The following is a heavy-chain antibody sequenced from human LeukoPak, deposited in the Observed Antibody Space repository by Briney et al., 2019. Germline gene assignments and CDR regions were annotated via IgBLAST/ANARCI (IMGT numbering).Heavy chain of an antibody. CDR2: VFYSGSA. Sequence: SETLSLTCTVSGGSISSSSYYWGWIRQTPGKGLEWIGSVFYSGSAYYDTSLKSRVTIFADTSKNQFSLKLSSVTAADTAVYYCARRRVGYAFDIWGQGTMVTVSS. CDR3: ARRRVGYAFDI. J-gene: IGHJ3*02. CDR1: GGSISSSSYY. D-gene: IGHD3-10*01. V-gene: IGHV4-39*01.